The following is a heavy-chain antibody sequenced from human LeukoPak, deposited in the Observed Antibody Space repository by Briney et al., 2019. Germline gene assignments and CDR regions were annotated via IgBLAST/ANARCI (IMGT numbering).Heavy chain of an antibody. CDR1: GGSVSSGSYY. J-gene: IGHJ4*02. CDR2: IYYSGST. D-gene: IGHD5-12*01. CDR3: AREPLNSGYDRPDNSPLDY. V-gene: IGHV4-61*01. Sequence: PSETLSLTCTVSGGSVSSGSYYWSWIRQPPGKGLEWIGDIYYSGSTKYDPSLKSRVTISVDTSKNQFSLKLSSVTAADTAVYYCAREPLNSGYDRPDNSPLDYWGQGTLVTVSS.